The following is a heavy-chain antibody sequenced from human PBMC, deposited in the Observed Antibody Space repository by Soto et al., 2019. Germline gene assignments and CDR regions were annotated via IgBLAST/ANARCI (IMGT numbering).Heavy chain of an antibody. CDR1: GFTFDNYA. V-gene: IGHV3-23*01. D-gene: IGHD3-22*01. CDR2: INHSGDKT. Sequence: GGSLRLSCAASGFTFDNYAMCWVRQPPGQGLEWVSAINHSGDKTYYADSVKGRFTISRDNSKNTLFLQMNSLRGEDTAVYYCAKDLDYYDSSGYYDYWGQGTLVTVSS. CDR3: AKDLDYYDSSGYYDY. J-gene: IGHJ4*02.